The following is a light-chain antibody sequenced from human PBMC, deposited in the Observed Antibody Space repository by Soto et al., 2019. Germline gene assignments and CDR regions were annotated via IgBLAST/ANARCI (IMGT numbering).Light chain of an antibody. CDR3: QQYISSPPGFT. CDR1: QSVSSTY. J-gene: IGKJ3*01. V-gene: IGKV3-20*01. CDR2: GAS. Sequence: EIVLTQSPGTLSLFPGERATLSCRASQSVSSTYFAWYRQKPGQPPSLLIYGASNRATGVPDRFSGSGSGPDFTLTISGLEPEDFAVYYCQQYISSPPGFTFGPGTTVEIK.